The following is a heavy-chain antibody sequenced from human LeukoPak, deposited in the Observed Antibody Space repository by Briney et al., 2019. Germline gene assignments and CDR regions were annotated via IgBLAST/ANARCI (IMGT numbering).Heavy chain of an antibody. J-gene: IGHJ4*02. Sequence: PSETLSLTCTVSGGSISSSSYYWSWIRQPAGKGLEWIGRIYTSGSTNYNPSLKSRVTMSVDTPKNQFSLKMSSVTAADTAVYYCARVHYYDSGGYFGGYFDYWGQGRLVTVSS. V-gene: IGHV4-61*02. CDR1: GGSISSSSYY. CDR3: ARVHYYDSGGYFGGYFDY. D-gene: IGHD3-22*01. CDR2: IYTSGST.